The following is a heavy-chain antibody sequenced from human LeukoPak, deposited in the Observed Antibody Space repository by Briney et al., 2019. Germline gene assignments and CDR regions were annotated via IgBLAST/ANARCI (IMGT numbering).Heavy chain of an antibody. V-gene: IGHV1-2*06. CDR3: ARGALMNDY. J-gene: IGHJ4*02. Sequence: ASVNVSCKASGYTFTRYYMHWVRRAPGQGREWMGRINPNRGGRNYAQRFQGRVTMTRDTTISTAYMELSRLRSDDTAVYYCARGALMNDYWGQGTLVTVSS. CDR2: INPNRGGR. CDR1: GYTFTRYY.